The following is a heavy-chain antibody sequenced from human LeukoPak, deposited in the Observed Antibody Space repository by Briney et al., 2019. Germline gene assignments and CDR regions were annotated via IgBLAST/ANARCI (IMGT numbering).Heavy chain of an antibody. J-gene: IGHJ4*01. D-gene: IGHD6-13*01. CDR2: IRQDGSEK. CDR1: GFTFSSYW. V-gene: IGHV3-7*01. CDR3: ARDGTAAGLYFDL. Sequence: GGSLRLSCAASGFTFSSYWMNWVRQAPGKELEWVASIRQDGSEKTYVDSVKGRFTISRDNAKNSLSLQLNSLRVEDTAVYYCARDGTAAGLYFDLWGQGTLVTVSS.